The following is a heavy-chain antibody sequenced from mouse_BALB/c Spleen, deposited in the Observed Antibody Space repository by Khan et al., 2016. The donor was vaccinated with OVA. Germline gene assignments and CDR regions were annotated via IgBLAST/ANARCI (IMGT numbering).Heavy chain of an antibody. J-gene: IGHJ4*01. Sequence: EVELVESGGGLVQPGDSLRLSCATSGFTFTDYYMSWVRQPPGKALEWLGFISNKANYYTTEYTTSVKCRFTISRDHYQSSLYIQMNNLRAEDRATYFCGSDGSQYYGYDAMDYWSQGTSGTVSS. CDR1: GFTFTDYY. V-gene: IGHV7-3*02. D-gene: IGHD1-2*01. CDR2: ISNKANYYTT. CDR3: GSDGSQYYGYDAMDY.